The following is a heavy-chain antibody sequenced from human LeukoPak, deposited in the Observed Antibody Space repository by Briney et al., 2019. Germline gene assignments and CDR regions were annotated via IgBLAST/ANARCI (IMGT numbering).Heavy chain of an antibody. J-gene: IGHJ4*02. Sequence: YWSWIRQPPGKGLEWIGYIYYSGSTNYNPSLKSRVTISVDTSKNQFSLKLSSVTAADTAVYYCARASLSHFDYWGQGTLVTVSS. CDR2: IYYSGST. V-gene: IGHV4-59*01. CDR1: Y. CDR3: ARASLSHFDY.